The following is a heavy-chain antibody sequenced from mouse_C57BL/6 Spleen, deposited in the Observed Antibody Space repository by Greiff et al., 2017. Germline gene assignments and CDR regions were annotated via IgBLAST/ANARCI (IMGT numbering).Heavy chain of an antibody. Sequence: QVQLKESGAELAKPGASVKLSCKASGYTFTSYWMHWVKQRPGQGLEWIGYINPSSGYTKYNQKFKDKATLTADKSSSTAYMQLSSLTYEDSAVYYCASYGNYLAYAMDYWGQGTSVTVSS. CDR2: INPSSGYT. CDR3: ASYGNYLAYAMDY. J-gene: IGHJ4*01. V-gene: IGHV1-7*01. D-gene: IGHD2-1*01. CDR1: GYTFTSYW.